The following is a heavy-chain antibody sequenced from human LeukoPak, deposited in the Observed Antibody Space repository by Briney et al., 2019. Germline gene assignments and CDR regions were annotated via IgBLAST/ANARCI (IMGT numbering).Heavy chain of an antibody. CDR1: GFTFTNYW. V-gene: IGHV3-7*01. D-gene: IGHD3-16*01. Sequence: GGSLRLSCPASGFTFTNYWVTWVRPAPGKGLECVARINKDGSEKYYVDSVKGRFTISRDEAKSSLYLLMNSLRPDATAVYSWAREFVGDFLLSSDYSGEGTLVTVSS. J-gene: IGHJ4*02. CDR3: AREFVGDFLLSSDY. CDR2: INKDGSEK.